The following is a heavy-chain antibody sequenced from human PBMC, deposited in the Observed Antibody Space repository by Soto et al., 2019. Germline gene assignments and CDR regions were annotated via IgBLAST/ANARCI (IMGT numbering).Heavy chain of an antibody. CDR1: GGSISSSSYY. CDR2: IYYSGST. D-gene: IGHD2-21*02. CDR3: ARQHRYPWVTEFDY. Sequence: QLQLQESGPGLVKPSETLSLTCTVSGGSISSSSYYWGWIRQPPGKGLEWIGSIYYSGSTYYNPSLKSRVPISVDTSKHQFSLKLSSVTAADTAVYYCARQHRYPWVTEFDYWGQGTLVTVSS. V-gene: IGHV4-39*01. J-gene: IGHJ4*02.